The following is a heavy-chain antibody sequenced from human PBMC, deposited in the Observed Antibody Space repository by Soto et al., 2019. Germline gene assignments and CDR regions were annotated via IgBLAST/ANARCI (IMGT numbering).Heavy chain of an antibody. V-gene: IGHV4-31*03. J-gene: IGHJ2*01. CDR1: GASISSGGYY. CDR2: IYYSGST. Sequence: QVQLQESGPGLLKPSQTLSLTCTVSGASISSGGYYWSWIRQHPGKGLEWIGYIYYSGSTYYNPSLKSRVTISVDTSKNQFSLKLSSVTAADTAVYYCARAREEMATLWRYFDLWGRGTLVTVSS. CDR3: ARAREEMATLWRYFDL. D-gene: IGHD5-12*01.